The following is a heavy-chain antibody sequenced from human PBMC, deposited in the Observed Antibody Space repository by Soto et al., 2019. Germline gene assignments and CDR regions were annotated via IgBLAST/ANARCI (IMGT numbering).Heavy chain of an antibody. CDR3: ATIPNYCGGDCYFDY. CDR2: IIPIFGTA. J-gene: IGHJ4*02. Sequence: QVQLVQSGAEVKKPGSSVKVSCRASGGTFSSYAISWVRQAPGQGLEWMGGIIPIFGTANYAQKFQGRVTITADESTSTAYMELSSLRSEDTAVYYCATIPNYCGGDCYFDYWGQGTLVTVSS. V-gene: IGHV1-69*01. CDR1: GGTFSSYA. D-gene: IGHD2-21*02.